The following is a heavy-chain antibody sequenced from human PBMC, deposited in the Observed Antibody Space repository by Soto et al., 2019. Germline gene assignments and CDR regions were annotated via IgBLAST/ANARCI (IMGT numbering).Heavy chain of an antibody. CDR1: GYTFTSYG. CDR2: ISVYNGNT. J-gene: IGHJ4*02. D-gene: IGHD1-7*01. V-gene: IGHV1-18*01. Sequence: QVQLVQSGTEVKKPGASVKVSCKTSGYTFTSYGITWVRQAPGQGLEWMGWISVYNGNTNYAQKFQGRVTMTTDTSTSTAYVELRSLRSDDTAVYYCARDRITGTTGDYWGQGTLVTVSS. CDR3: ARDRITGTTGDY.